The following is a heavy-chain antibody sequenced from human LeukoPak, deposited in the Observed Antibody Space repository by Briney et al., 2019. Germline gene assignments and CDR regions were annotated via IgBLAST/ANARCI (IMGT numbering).Heavy chain of an antibody. Sequence: ASVRVSCKTSGYSFTDYYIHWVRQAPGQGLEWMGWINTKSGRTSSARKFQGRVTMTRDPSITTVYMDMAWLTSDDTAIYFCARADFIDAGPYLIGPWGQGTLVTVSS. V-gene: IGHV1-2*02. CDR1: GYSFTDYY. CDR2: INTKSGRT. CDR3: ARADFIDAGPYLIGP. J-gene: IGHJ5*02. D-gene: IGHD3-3*01.